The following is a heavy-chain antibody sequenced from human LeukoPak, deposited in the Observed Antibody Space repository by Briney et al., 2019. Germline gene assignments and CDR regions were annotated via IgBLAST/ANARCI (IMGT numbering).Heavy chain of an antibody. CDR2: ISYDGSNK. J-gene: IGHJ4*02. CDR1: GFTFSSYA. V-gene: IGHV3-30-3*01. CDR3: AREGRSSTSCYDY. D-gene: IGHD2-2*01. Sequence: GGSLRLSCAASGFTFSSYAMHWVRQAPGEGLEWVAVISYDGSNKYYADSVKGRFTISRDNSKNTLYLQMNSLSAEDTAVYYCAREGRSSTSCYDYWGQGTLVTVSS.